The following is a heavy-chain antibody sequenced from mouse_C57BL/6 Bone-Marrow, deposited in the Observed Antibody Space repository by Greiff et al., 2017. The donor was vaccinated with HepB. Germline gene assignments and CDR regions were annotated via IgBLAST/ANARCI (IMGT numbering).Heavy chain of an antibody. D-gene: IGHD1-1*01. CDR1: EYEFPSHD. CDR3: ASNYYYGSSPWFAY. V-gene: IGHV5-2*01. Sequence: EVHLVESGGGLVKPGESLKLSCASSEYEFPSHDMSWVRKTPEKRLELVAAINSDGGSTYYPDNIERRFIISRDNTKKSLYLQMSSLRYEDPALYYCASNYYYGSSPWFAYWGQGTLVTVSA. CDR2: INSDGGST. J-gene: IGHJ3*01.